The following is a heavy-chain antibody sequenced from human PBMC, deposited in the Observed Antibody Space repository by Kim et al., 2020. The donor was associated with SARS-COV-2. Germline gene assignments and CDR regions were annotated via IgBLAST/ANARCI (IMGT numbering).Heavy chain of an antibody. J-gene: IGHJ5*02. CDR3: VRHNYGFMFDS. CDR1: GDSITSGTW. Sequence: SETLSLTCAISGDSITSGTWWSWVRQPPGQGLEWIGEVFHTGGATYSPSLKSRVTMSPDKSKNQFSLSLRSVTAADTALYYCVRHNYGFMFDSWGRGISVTVSS. V-gene: IGHV4-4*02. D-gene: IGHD3-16*01. CDR2: VFHTGGA.